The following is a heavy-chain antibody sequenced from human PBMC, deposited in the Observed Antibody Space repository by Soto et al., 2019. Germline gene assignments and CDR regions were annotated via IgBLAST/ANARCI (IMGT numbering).Heavy chain of an antibody. CDR3: AIDPGYSGYDYFDY. J-gene: IGHJ4*02. CDR2: ISSSSSTI. CDR1: GFTFSSYS. Sequence: GESLKISCAASGFTFSSYSMNWVRQAPGKGLEWVSYISSSSSTIYYADSVKGRFTISRDNAKNSLYLQMNSLRDEDTAVYYCAIDPGYSGYDYFDYWGQGTLVTVSS. D-gene: IGHD5-12*01. V-gene: IGHV3-48*02.